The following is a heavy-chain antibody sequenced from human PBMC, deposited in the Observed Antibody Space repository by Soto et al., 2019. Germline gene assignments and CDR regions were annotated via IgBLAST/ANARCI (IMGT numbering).Heavy chain of an antibody. V-gene: IGHV1-69*01. J-gene: IGHJ6*02. CDR2: VIPIFGTA. CDR1: GGTFSSYA. D-gene: IGHD2-2*01. Sequence: QVQLVQSGAEVKKPGSSVKVSCKASGGTFSSYAISWVRQAPGQGLEWMGGVIPIFGTANYAQKFQGRVTITADESTITGYMELSSLRSEDTAVYYCARDAGVVVVPAAHYFGMDVWGQGTTVTVSS. CDR3: ARDAGVVVVPAAHYFGMDV.